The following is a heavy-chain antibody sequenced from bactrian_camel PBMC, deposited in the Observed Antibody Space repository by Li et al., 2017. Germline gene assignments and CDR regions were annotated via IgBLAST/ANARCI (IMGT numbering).Heavy chain of an antibody. D-gene: IGHD3*01. CDR2: IFTGGGST. Sequence: HVQLVESGGGLVQTGGSLRLSCAASGFTFSTYYMCWVRQAPGKGLEWESSIFTGGGSTSYADSVKGRFTISKDNAKNTLYLQINSLKPEDTAVYYCAADESRVATLTRGYCSWGQGTQVTVS. CDR3: AADESRVATLTRGYCS. CDR1: GFTFSTYY. V-gene: IGHV3S20*01. J-gene: IGHJ6*01.